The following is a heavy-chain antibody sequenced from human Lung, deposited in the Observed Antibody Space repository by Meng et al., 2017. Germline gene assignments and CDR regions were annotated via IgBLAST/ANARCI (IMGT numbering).Heavy chain of an antibody. CDR2: INHSGST. J-gene: IGHJ4*02. D-gene: IGHD4-11*01. Sequence: QVQLQQWGAGLLKPSETLSLTCVVPGGSFSDYYWSWIRQPPGKGLEWIGEINHSGSTNYNPSLESRATISVDTSQNNLSLKLSSVTAADSAVYYCARGPTTMAHDFDYWGQGTPVTVSS. CDR3: ARGPTTMAHDFDY. CDR1: GGSFSDYY. V-gene: IGHV4-34*01.